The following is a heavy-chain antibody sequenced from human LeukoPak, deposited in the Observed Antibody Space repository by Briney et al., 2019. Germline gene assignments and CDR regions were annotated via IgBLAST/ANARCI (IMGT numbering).Heavy chain of an antibody. Sequence: GASVKVSCKASGYTFTGYYMHWVRQAPGQGLEWMGWINPNSGGTNYAQKFQGRVTMTRDTSISTAYMELSRLRSDDTAVYYCASLYCSSTSCYTDFDYWGQGTLVTVSS. CDR1: GYTFTGYY. D-gene: IGHD2-2*02. J-gene: IGHJ4*02. CDR2: INPNSGGT. V-gene: IGHV1-2*02. CDR3: ASLYCSSTSCYTDFDY.